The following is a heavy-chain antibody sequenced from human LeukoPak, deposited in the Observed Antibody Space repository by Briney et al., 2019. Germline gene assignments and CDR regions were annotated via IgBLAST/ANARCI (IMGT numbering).Heavy chain of an antibody. J-gene: IGHJ3*02. CDR1: GGTFSSYA. CDR2: IIPILGIA. CDR3: ARLSSEALPYDAFDI. Sequence: SVNVSCKASGGTFSSYAISWVRQAPGQGLEWMGRIIPILGIANYAQKFQGRVTITADKSTSTAYMELSSLRSDDTAVYYCARLSSEALPYDAFDIWGQGTMVTVSS. D-gene: IGHD6-19*01. V-gene: IGHV1-69*04.